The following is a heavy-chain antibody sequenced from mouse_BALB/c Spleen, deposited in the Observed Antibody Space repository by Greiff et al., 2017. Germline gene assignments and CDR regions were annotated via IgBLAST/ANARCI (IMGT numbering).Heavy chain of an antibody. CDR2: IYPGDGDT. Sequence: VQLQQPGAELVRPGASVKLSCKASGYTFTSYWMQWVKQRPGQGLEWIGAIYPGDGDTRYTQKFKGKATLTADKSSSTAYMQLSSLASEDSAVYYCARIENYYAMDYWGQGTSVTVSS. CDR3: ARIENYYAMDY. J-gene: IGHJ4*01. D-gene: IGHD5-2*01. V-gene: IGHV1-87*01. CDR1: GYTFTSYW.